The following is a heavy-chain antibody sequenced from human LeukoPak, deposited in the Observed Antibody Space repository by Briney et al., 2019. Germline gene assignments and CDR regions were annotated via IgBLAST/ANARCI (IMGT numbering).Heavy chain of an antibody. V-gene: IGHV3-7*01. CDR2: IKQDGSEK. CDR1: GFTFSSYW. Sequence: TGGSLRLSCAASGFTFSSYWMSWVRQAPGKGLEWVANIKQDGSEKYYVDSVKGRFTISRANAKNSLYLQMNSLRAEDTAVYYCARDSPYSSSWDAFDIWGQGTMVTVSS. J-gene: IGHJ3*02. D-gene: IGHD6-13*01. CDR3: ARDSPYSSSWDAFDI.